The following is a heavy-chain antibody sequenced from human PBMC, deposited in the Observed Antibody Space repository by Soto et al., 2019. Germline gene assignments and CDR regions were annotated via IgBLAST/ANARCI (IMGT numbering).Heavy chain of an antibody. D-gene: IGHD4-17*01. CDR3: ARVSATVTTFYFDY. J-gene: IGHJ4*02. V-gene: IGHV3-48*01. Sequence: EVQLVESGGGLVQPGGSLRLSCAASGFTFSSYSMNWVRQAPGKGLEWVSYISSSSSTIYYADSVKGRFTISRDNAKNSLYMQMKSLRAEDTAVYYCARVSATVTTFYFDYWGQGTLVTVSS. CDR2: ISSSSSTI. CDR1: GFTFSSYS.